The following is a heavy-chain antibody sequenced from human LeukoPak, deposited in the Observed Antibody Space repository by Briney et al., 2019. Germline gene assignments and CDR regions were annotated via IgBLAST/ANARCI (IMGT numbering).Heavy chain of an antibody. Sequence: PGRSLRLSCAASGFTISRNGMHWVRQAPGKGLEWVAVIWYDGSNKYYADSVKGRFTISRDNSKNTLYLQMNSLRAEDTAVYYCARDLGYDILTGYYSDWGQGTLVTVSS. CDR1: GFTISRNG. CDR2: IWYDGSNK. D-gene: IGHD3-9*01. J-gene: IGHJ4*02. V-gene: IGHV3-33*01. CDR3: ARDLGYDILTGYYSD.